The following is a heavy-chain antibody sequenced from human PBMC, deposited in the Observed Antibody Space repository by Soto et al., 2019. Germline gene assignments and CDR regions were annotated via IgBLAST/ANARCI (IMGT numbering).Heavy chain of an antibody. V-gene: IGHV5-51*01. CDR2: IYPGDSDT. CDR1: GYSFTSYW. D-gene: IGHD3-3*01. CDR3: ARHVVPPSITIFGVVNSGMDV. J-gene: IGHJ6*02. Sequence: PGESLKISCKGSGYSFTSYWIGWVRQMPGKGLEWMGIIYPGDSDTRYSPSFQGQVTISADKSISTAYLQWSSLKASDTAMYYCARHVVPPSITIFGVVNSGMDVWGQGTTVTVSS.